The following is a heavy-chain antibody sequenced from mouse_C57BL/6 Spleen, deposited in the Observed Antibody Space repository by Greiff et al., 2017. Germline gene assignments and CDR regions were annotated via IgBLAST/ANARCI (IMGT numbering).Heavy chain of an antibody. Sequence: QVQLQQSGAELVKPGASVKLSCKASGYTFTEYTIHWVKQRSGQGLEWIGWFYPGSGSIKYTEKFKDKATLTADKSSSTVYMELSRLTSEDSAVYFCARHEEGAYGNLYYYAMDYWGQGTSVTVSS. CDR3: ARHEEGAYGNLYYYAMDY. J-gene: IGHJ4*01. CDR1: GYTFTEYT. V-gene: IGHV1-62-2*01. D-gene: IGHD2-1*01. CDR2: FYPGSGSI.